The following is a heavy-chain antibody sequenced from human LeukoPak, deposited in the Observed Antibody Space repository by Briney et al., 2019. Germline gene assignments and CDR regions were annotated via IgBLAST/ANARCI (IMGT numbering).Heavy chain of an antibody. V-gene: IGHV3-30-3*01. CDR2: ISYDGSNK. Sequence: GGSLRLSCAASGFTFSSYAMHWVRQAPGRGLEWVAVISYDGSNKYYADSVKGRFTISRDNSKNTLYLQMNSLRAEDTAVYYCARDGITMIVSDDRYFDLWGRGTLVTVSS. CDR1: GFTFSSYA. CDR3: ARDGITMIVSDDRYFDL. J-gene: IGHJ2*01. D-gene: IGHD3-22*01.